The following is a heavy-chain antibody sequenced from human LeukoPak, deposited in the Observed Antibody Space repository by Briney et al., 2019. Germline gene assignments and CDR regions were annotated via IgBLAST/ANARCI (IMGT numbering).Heavy chain of an antibody. J-gene: IGHJ3*02. D-gene: IGHD3-22*01. Sequence: PSETLSLTCTVSGGSISSYYWSWIRQPPGKGLEWIGYIYYGGSTNYNPSLKSRVTISVDTSKNQFSLKLSSVTAADTAVYYCARNMIVEDDAFDIWGQGTMVTVSS. CDR2: IYYGGST. CDR1: GGSISSYY. V-gene: IGHV4-59*01. CDR3: ARNMIVEDDAFDI.